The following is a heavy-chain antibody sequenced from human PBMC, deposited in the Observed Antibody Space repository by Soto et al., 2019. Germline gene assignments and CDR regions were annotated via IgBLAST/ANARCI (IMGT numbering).Heavy chain of an antibody. Sequence: PSETLSLTRTVSGGSISSGDYYWSWIRQPPGKGLEWIGYIYYSGSTYYNPSLKSRVTISVDTSKNQFSLKLSSVTAADTAVYYCARDVVSSGVNWFDPWGQGTLVTVSS. V-gene: IGHV4-30-4*01. D-gene: IGHD3-22*01. CDR1: GGSISSGDYY. CDR3: ARDVVSSGVNWFDP. CDR2: IYYSGST. J-gene: IGHJ5*02.